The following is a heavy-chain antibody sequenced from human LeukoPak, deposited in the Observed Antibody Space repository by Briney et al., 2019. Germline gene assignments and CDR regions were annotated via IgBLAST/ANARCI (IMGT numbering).Heavy chain of an antibody. V-gene: IGHV4-59*01. J-gene: IGHJ5*02. Sequence: SETLSLTCTVSGGSFSSYYWSWIRQPPGKGLEWIGYTYYSGSTNYNPSLKSRVTISVDTSKNQFSLKLSSVTAADTAVYYCARDLGGYSYPSFWFDPWGQGTLVTVSS. CDR1: GGSFSSYY. D-gene: IGHD5-18*01. CDR3: ARDLGGYSYPSFWFDP. CDR2: TYYSGST.